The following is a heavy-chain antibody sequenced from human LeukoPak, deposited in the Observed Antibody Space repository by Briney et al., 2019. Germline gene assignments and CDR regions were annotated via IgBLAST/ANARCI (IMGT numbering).Heavy chain of an antibody. CDR2: IIPILGIA. D-gene: IGHD5-24*01. CDR3: ARGVKRWLQFPGSEDGYYYGMDV. V-gene: IGHV1-69*04. Sequence: GASVKVSCKASGGTFSSYAISWVRQAPGQGLEWMGRIIPILGIANYAQKFQGRVTITADKSTSTAYMELSSLRSEDTAVYYCARGVKRWLQFPGSEDGYYYGMDVWGQGTTVTVSS. J-gene: IGHJ6*02. CDR1: GGTFSSYA.